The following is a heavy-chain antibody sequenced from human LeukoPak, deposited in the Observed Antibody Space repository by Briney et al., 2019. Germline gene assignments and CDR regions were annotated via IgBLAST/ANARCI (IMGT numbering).Heavy chain of an antibody. CDR3: ARDIRAWDIVVVPAAPRFDP. CDR2: IIPIFGTA. J-gene: IGHJ5*02. Sequence: ASVKVSCKASGGTFSSYAISWVRQAPGQGLEWMGGIIPIFGTANYAQKFQGRVTITADESTSTAYMELSSLRSEDTAVYYCARDIRAWDIVVVPAAPRFDPWGQGTLVTVSS. D-gene: IGHD2-2*01. V-gene: IGHV1-69*13. CDR1: GGTFSSYA.